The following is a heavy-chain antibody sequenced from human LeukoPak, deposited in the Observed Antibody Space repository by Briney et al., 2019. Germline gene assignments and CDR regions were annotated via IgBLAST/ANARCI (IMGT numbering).Heavy chain of an antibody. CDR2: IIPIFGTA. J-gene: IGHJ5*02. V-gene: IGHV1-69*01. D-gene: IGHD3-9*01. Sequence: ASVKVSCKASGGTFSSYAISWVRQAPGQGLEWMGGIIPIFGTANYAQKFQGRVTITADGSTSTAYMELSSLRSEDTAVYYCARYPPYYDILTGYSNWFDPWGQGTLVTVSS. CDR3: ARYPPYYDILTGYSNWFDP. CDR1: GGTFSSYA.